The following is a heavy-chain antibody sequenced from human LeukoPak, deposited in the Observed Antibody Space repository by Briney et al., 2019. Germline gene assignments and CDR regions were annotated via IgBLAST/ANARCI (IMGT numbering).Heavy chain of an antibody. V-gene: IGHV4-34*01. J-gene: IGHJ4*02. CDR1: GGSFSGYY. D-gene: IGHD3-9*01. CDR3: ARVAGNLRYFDS. CDR2: INHSGNT. Sequence: PSETLSLTCAVYGGSFSGYYWSWIRQPPGKGLEWIGEINHSGNTNYNPSLKSRVSISVDRSKNQFSLKLSSVTAADTAVYYCARVAGNLRYFDSWGQGTLVTVSS.